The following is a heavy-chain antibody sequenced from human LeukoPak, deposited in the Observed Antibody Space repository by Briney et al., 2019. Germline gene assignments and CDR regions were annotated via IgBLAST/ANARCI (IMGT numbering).Heavy chain of an antibody. J-gene: IGHJ6*03. D-gene: IGHD5-24*01. Sequence: GASVKVSCKASGYTFTSYDINWVRQATGQGVEWMGWMNPNSGNTGYAQKFQGRVTMTRNTSISTAYMELSSLRSEDTAVYYCARAFGDGYNQGYYMDVWGKGTTVTVSS. CDR1: GYTFTSYD. CDR3: ARAFGDGYNQGYYMDV. V-gene: IGHV1-8*01. CDR2: MNPNSGNT.